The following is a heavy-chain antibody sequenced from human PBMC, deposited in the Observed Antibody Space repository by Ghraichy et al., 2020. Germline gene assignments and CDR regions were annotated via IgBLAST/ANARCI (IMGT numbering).Heavy chain of an antibody. CDR3: ARALTTVERGGDAFDI. Sequence: ASVKVSCKASGYTFTSYGISWVRQAPGQGLEWMGWISAYNGNTNYAQKLQGRVTMTTDTSTSTAYMELRSLRSDDTAVYYCARALTTVERGGDAFDIWGQGTMVTVSS. CDR2: ISAYNGNT. V-gene: IGHV1-18*04. J-gene: IGHJ3*02. CDR1: GYTFTSYG. D-gene: IGHD4-23*01.